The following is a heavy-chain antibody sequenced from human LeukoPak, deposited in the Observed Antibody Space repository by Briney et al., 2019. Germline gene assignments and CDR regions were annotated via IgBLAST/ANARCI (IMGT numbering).Heavy chain of an antibody. Sequence: GGSLRLSCTASGFTFSSYSMNWVRQAPGKGLEWVSYISTSSTTIYYADSVKGRFTISRDNVKNSLYLQMNSLRAEDTAVYYCARWTDSVYDLSFDHWGQGTLVTVSS. D-gene: IGHD5/OR15-5a*01. V-gene: IGHV3-48*04. CDR3: ARWTDSVYDLSFDH. CDR2: ISTSSTTI. J-gene: IGHJ4*02. CDR1: GFTFSSYS.